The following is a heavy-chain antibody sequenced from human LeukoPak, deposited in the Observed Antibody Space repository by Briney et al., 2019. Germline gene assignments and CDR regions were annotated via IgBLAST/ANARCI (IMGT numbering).Heavy chain of an antibody. J-gene: IGHJ3*02. CDR2: IYYSGST. CDR3: ARDYGGNSGLDAFDI. CDR1: GGSISSYY. D-gene: IGHD4-23*01. V-gene: IGHV4-59*01. Sequence: PSETLSLICNVSGGSISSYYWSWIRQPLAKGLEWIGDIYYSGSTNYTPSLKSRVTISVDTSKNQFSLQLSSVTAADTAVYYCARDYGGNSGLDAFDIWGQGTIVTVSS.